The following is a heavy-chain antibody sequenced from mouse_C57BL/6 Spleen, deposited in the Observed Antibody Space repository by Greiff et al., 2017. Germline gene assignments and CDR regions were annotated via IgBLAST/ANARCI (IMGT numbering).Heavy chain of an antibody. J-gene: IGHJ2*01. CDR2: ISTGGGYT. V-gene: IGHV1-81*01. D-gene: IGHD1-1*01. CDR3: ARGNITVVVDY. Sequence: VQLLQSGADLARPGASVKLSCKASGFTFTSYGMCWVNQRPEQGLEWFGDISTGGGYTYYHDKFKGEVTMTTDNSTNTAYLEMRSLKSEDSAIYYCARGNITVVVDYWGQGTTLTVSS. CDR1: GFTFTSYG.